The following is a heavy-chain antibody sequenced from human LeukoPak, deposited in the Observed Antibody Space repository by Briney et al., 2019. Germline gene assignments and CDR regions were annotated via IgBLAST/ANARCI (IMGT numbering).Heavy chain of an antibody. D-gene: IGHD3-22*01. CDR1: GYTFTSYY. CDR3: ARGPGDYYDSSAYAFDI. J-gene: IGHJ3*02. V-gene: IGHV1-46*01. Sequence: PGASVKVSCKASGYTFTSYYMHWVRQAPGQGLEWMGLINPTGGSTGYAQKFQGRVTMTRDMSTSTVYMELSSLRSEDTAVYYCARGPGDYYDSSAYAFDIWGQGTMVTVSS. CDR2: INPTGGST.